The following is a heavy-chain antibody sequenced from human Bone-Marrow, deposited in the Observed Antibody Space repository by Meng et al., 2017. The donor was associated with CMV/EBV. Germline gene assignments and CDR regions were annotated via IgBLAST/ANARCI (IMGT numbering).Heavy chain of an antibody. Sequence: GESLKISCAASGFTFSSYAMHWVRQAPGKGLEWVAVISYDGSNKYYADSVKGRFTISRDNSKNTLYLQMNSLRAEDTAVYYCARDGAFYVLRYYFDYWGQGTRVTVSS. V-gene: IGHV3-30-3*01. CDR1: GFTFSSYA. CDR2: ISYDGSNK. J-gene: IGHJ4*02. D-gene: IGHD3-3*01. CDR3: ARDGAFYVLRYYFDY.